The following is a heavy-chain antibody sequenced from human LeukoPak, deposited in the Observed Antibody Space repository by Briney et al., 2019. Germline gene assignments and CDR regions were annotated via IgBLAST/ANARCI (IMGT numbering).Heavy chain of an antibody. CDR1: GGSISSRNYY. Sequence: PSETLYLTCTVSGGSISSRNYYWGWIRQPPGNGLEWIGTIYYSGHTYYNPSLKSRVTIFVDTSQNQFSLKLSSVTAADTAVYYCARHRRDHDFWSGSNPTDYYYYMDVWGKGTSVTVSS. V-gene: IGHV4-39*01. CDR3: ARHRRDHDFWSGSNPTDYYYYMDV. D-gene: IGHD3-3*01. CDR2: IYYSGHT. J-gene: IGHJ6*03.